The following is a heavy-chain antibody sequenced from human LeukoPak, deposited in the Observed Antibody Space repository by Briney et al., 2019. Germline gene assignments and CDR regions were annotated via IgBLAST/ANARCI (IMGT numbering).Heavy chain of an antibody. CDR2: IKSKSDGGTR. V-gene: IGHV3-15*07. CDR3: TSVSGWFGELTEIDY. Sequence: GGSLRLSCAASDFTFSNAWMNWVRQAPGKGLEWVGRIKSKSDGGTRDYAAPVKGRFTISRDDSKNMLYLEMSSLKTEDTAVYYCTSVSGWFGELTEIDYWGQGTLVTVSS. CDR1: DFTFSNAW. D-gene: IGHD3-10*01. J-gene: IGHJ4*02.